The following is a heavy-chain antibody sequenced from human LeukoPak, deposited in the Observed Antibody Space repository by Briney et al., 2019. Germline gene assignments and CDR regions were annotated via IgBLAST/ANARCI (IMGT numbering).Heavy chain of an antibody. CDR1: GYTLTELS. CDR2: FDPEDGET. J-gene: IGHJ6*02. V-gene: IGHV1-24*01. CDR3: ATIVGAAAGLLDGMDV. D-gene: IGHD1-26*01. Sequence: RASVKVSCKVSGYTLTELSMHWVRQAPGKGLEWMGGFDPEDGETIYAQKFQGRVTMTEDTSTDTAYMELSSLRSEDTAVYYCATIVGAAAGLLDGMDVWGQGTTVTVSS.